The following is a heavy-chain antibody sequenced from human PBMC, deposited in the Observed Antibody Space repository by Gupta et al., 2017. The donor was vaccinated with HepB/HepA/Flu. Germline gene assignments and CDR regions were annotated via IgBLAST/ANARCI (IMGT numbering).Heavy chain of an antibody. CDR3: AKGSRSGWPYYFDY. V-gene: IGHV3-23*01. CDR2: IDVPSTYT. Sequence: EVELLESGGGLVQPGGSLRPSCNASGFTFTSYVIGWSRQRPGKGLEWVSAIDVPSTYTYYPDSVKGRFTISRDNSKNTLYLQMNSLSPEDTAVYYCAKGSRSGWPYYFDYWGQGTLVTVSS. D-gene: IGHD6-25*01. J-gene: IGHJ4*02. CDR1: GFTFTSYV.